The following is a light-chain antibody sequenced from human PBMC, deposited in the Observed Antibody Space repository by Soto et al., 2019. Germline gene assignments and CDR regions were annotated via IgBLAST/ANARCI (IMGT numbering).Light chain of an antibody. CDR2: EVS. V-gene: IGLV2-8*01. CDR1: SSDVGGYDY. CDR3: ATWDSSLGIWV. Sequence: QSVLTQPPSASGSPGQSVTISCTGTSSDVGGYDYVSWHQQHPGKAPKVIIYEVSKRPSGIPDRFSGSRSGTSATLGITGLQTGDEADYYCATWDSSLGIWVFGGGTQLTVL. J-gene: IGLJ3*02.